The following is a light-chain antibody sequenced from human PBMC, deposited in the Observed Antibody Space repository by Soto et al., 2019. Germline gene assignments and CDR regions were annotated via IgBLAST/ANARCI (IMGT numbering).Light chain of an antibody. J-gene: IGKJ1*01. CDR3: QQYNYYSRT. CDR1: QSVQTW. CDR2: KAT. Sequence: IQLTQSPSTLSASVGDRVTITCRASQSVQTWLAWFQQKPGKAPKLLIYKATTLETGVPSRFSGSGSETEFTLTISSLQPDDFATYYCQQYNYYSRTFGQGTKVDIK. V-gene: IGKV1-5*03.